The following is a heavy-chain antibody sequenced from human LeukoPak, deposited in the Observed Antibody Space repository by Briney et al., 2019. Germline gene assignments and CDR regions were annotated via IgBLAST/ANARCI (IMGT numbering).Heavy chain of an antibody. CDR2: INPNSGGT. J-gene: IGHJ5*02. V-gene: IGHV1-2*02. CDR3: ARATLPWLVPVCWFDP. Sequence: ASVKVSCKASGYTFTGYYMHWVRQAPGQGLEWMGWINPNSGGTNYAQKFQGRVTMTRDTSISTAYMELSRLRSDDTAVYYCARATLPWLVPVCWFDPWGQGTLVTVSS. D-gene: IGHD6-19*01. CDR1: GYTFTGYY.